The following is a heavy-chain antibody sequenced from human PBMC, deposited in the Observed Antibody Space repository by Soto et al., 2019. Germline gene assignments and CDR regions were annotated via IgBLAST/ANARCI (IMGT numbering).Heavy chain of an antibody. V-gene: IGHV1-18*01. J-gene: IGHJ4*02. Sequence: ASVKVSCKASGYTFTSYGISWVRQAPGQGLEWMGWISAYNGNTNYAQKLQGRVTMTTDTSTSTAYMELRSLRSDDTAVYYCARDRYCSGGSCSRWSGRLDPRSPDYRGQGTLVTVSS. CDR3: ARDRYCSGGSCSRWSGRLDPRSPDY. CDR2: ISAYNGNT. CDR1: GYTFTSYG. D-gene: IGHD2-15*01.